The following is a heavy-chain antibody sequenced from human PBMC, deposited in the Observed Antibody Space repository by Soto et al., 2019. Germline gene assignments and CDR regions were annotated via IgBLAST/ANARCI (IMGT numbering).Heavy chain of an antibody. Sequence: SETLSLTCAVYGGSFSGYYWSWIRQPPGKGLEWIGEINHSGSTNYNPSLKSRVTISVDTSKNQFSLKLSSVTAADTAVYYCARAHDSVYGPTGFDPWGQGTLVTVSS. J-gene: IGHJ5*02. CDR1: GGSFSGYY. V-gene: IGHV4-34*01. CDR2: INHSGST. D-gene: IGHD2-8*01. CDR3: ARAHDSVYGPTGFDP.